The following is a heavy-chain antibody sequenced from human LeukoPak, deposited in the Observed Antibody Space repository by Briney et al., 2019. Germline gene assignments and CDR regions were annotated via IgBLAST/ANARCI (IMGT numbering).Heavy chain of an antibody. D-gene: IGHD2-2*02. V-gene: IGHV3-66*01. J-gene: IGHJ4*02. Sequence: SGGSLRLSCATSGFTVSSNYMSWVRQAPGKGLEWVSVIYSGGSTYYADSVKDRFTSSRDNSKNTLYLQMNSLRAEDTAVYYCARWGYTNNYYYFDYWGQGTLVTVSS. CDR2: IYSGGST. CDR3: ARWGYTNNYYYFDY. CDR1: GFTVSSNY.